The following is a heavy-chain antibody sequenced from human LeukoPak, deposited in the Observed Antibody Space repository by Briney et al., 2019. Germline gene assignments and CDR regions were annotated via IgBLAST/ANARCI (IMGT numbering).Heavy chain of an antibody. J-gene: IGHJ4*02. CDR1: GFTFSNYW. V-gene: IGHV3-7*02. D-gene: IGHD2-15*01. CDR2: IKQDGSEK. CDR3: ARGSSVVALD. Sequence: PGGSLRLSCAASGFTFSNYWMTWVRRAPGKGLEWVANIKQDGSEKYYVDSVKGRFTISRDNAKNTLYLQMNSLRAEDTAVYYCARGSSVVALDWGQGTLVTVSS.